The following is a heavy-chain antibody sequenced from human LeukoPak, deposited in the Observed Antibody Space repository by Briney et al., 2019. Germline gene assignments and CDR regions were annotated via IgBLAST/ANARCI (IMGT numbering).Heavy chain of an antibody. CDR1: GFTFSSYS. CDR2: ISRSSSTI. CDR3: AKVAKYYYGSETYYFFEH. V-gene: IGHV3-48*04. Sequence: GGSLRLSCAASGFTFSSYSMNWVRQAPGKGLEWVSYISRSSSTIYYADSVKGRFTISRDNAKSSLYLQMNSLRVEDTAVFYCAKVAKYYYGSETYYFFEHWGQGTPVTASS. D-gene: IGHD3-10*01. J-gene: IGHJ4*02.